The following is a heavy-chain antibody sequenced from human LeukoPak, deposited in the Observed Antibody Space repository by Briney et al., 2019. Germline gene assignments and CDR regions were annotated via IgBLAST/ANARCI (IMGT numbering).Heavy chain of an antibody. CDR1: GGSISSSSYY. D-gene: IGHD6-13*01. V-gene: IGHV4-39*01. Sequence: PSETLSLTCTVSGGSISSSSYYWVWIRQPPGKGLEWIGSIYYSGSTYYNPSLKSRVTISVDTSKNQFSLKLSSVTAADTAVYYCARRGGKQYSSSWYNWFDPWGQGTLVTVSS. J-gene: IGHJ5*02. CDR3: ARRGGKQYSSSWYNWFDP. CDR2: IYYSGST.